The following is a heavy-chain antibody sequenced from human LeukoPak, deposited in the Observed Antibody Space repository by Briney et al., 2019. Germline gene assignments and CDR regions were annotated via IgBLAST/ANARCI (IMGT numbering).Heavy chain of an antibody. CDR1: GFTFTSYA. Sequence: GGSLRLSCVASGFTFTSYAMSWVRQVPGKGLEWVSAISASGGLTYYADSVKGRFTISRGSSKNTLYLQMNSLRAADMAVYYCAKDWPPDSWGQGTLVTVSS. J-gene: IGHJ5*01. CDR2: ISASGGLT. V-gene: IGHV3-23*01. CDR3: AKDWPPDS.